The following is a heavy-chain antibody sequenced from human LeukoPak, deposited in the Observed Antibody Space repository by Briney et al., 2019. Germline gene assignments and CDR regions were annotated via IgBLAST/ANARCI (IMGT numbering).Heavy chain of an antibody. CDR1: GGSISSYY. CDR3: ARPLPFRGVLWFDP. Sequence: SETLSLTCTVSGGSISSYYWSWIRQPPGKGLEWIGYMYYSGSTYYNIFLKSRVTISVDTSKNQFSLKLRSVTAADTAVYYCARPLPFRGVLWFDPWGQGTLVTVSS. J-gene: IGHJ5*02. V-gene: IGHV4-59*08. CDR2: MYYSGST. D-gene: IGHD3-16*01.